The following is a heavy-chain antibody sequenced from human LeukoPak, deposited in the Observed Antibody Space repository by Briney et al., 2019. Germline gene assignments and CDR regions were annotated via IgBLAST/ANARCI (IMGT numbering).Heavy chain of an antibody. Sequence: ASVKVSCKASGYTFTSYGISWVRQAPGQGLEWMGWISAYNGNTNYAQKLQGRVTMTRDTSTSTVYMELSSLRSEDTAVYYCARGQRIVVVTTPLDYWGQGTLVTVSS. CDR3: ARGQRIVVVTTPLDY. CDR1: GYTFTSYG. CDR2: ISAYNGNT. J-gene: IGHJ4*02. D-gene: IGHD3-22*01. V-gene: IGHV1-18*01.